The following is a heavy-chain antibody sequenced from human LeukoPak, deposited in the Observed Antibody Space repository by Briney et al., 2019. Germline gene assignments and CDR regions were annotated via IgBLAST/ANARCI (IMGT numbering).Heavy chain of an antibody. Sequence: GGSLRLSCEFSGIIFSTYAMNRVRQAPGNGLEWISYISGSSSGSTSIIHYADSVKGRFTISRDNAKNSLHLQMDSLSAEDTAVYYCARDFWSGYYTEDWGQGALVIVSS. V-gene: IGHV3-48*04. CDR3: ARDFWSGYYTED. CDR1: GIIFSTYA. CDR2: ISGSSSGSTSII. D-gene: IGHD3-3*01. J-gene: IGHJ4*02.